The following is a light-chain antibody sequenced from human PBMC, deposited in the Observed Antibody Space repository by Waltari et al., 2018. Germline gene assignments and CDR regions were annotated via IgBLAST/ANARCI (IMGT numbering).Light chain of an antibody. CDR1: SSDVGGYNY. Sequence: QSALTQPASVSGSPGQSITISCTGSSSDVGGYNYVSWYQQHPGKAPKLMTYHVSERSSGVSNRFSGSKSGNTASLTISGLQAEDEADYYCISYTTRNTWVFGGGTKLTVL. J-gene: IGLJ3*02. V-gene: IGLV2-14*01. CDR3: ISYTTRNTWV. CDR2: HVS.